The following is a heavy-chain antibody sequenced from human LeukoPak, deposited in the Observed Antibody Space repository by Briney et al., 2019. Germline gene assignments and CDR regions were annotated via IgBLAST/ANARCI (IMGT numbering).Heavy chain of an antibody. V-gene: IGHV3-30-3*01. CDR2: ISYDGSNK. CDR3: ARDRPAYYDFWSGPDY. Sequence: PGGSLRLSCAASGFTFSSYAMHWVRQAPGKGLEWVAVISYDGSNKYYADSVKGRFTISRDNSKNTLYLQMNSLRAEDTAVYYCARDRPAYYDFWSGPDYWGQGTLVTVSS. D-gene: IGHD3-3*01. J-gene: IGHJ4*02. CDR1: GFTFSSYA.